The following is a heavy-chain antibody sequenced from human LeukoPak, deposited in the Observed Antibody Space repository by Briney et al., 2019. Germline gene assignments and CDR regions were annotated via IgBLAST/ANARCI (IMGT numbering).Heavy chain of an antibody. D-gene: IGHD3-22*01. V-gene: IGHV3-7*01. CDR3: ARSDTYYYDSSGLYYFDY. Sequence: GGSLRLSCAASGFTFSSHRMSWVRQAPGKGLEWVANIKQDGSGKYYVDSVKGRFTISRDNAKNTLYLQMNSLRAEDTAVYYCARSDTYYYDSSGLYYFDYWGQGTLVTVSS. J-gene: IGHJ4*02. CDR1: GFTFSSHR. CDR2: IKQDGSGK.